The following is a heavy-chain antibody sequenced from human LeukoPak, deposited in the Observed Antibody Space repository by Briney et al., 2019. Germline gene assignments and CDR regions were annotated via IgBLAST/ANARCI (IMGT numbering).Heavy chain of an antibody. J-gene: IGHJ4*02. CDR2: INHSGST. V-gene: IGHV4-34*01. D-gene: IGHD1-14*01. CDR1: GGSFSGYY. CDR3: ARGGKYHRNPPRFDY. Sequence: SETLSLTCAVYGGSFSGYYWSWIRQPPGKGLEWIGEINHSGSTNYNPSLKSRVTISVDTSKNQFSLKLSSVTAADTAVYHCARGGKYHRNPPRFDYWGQGTLVTVSS.